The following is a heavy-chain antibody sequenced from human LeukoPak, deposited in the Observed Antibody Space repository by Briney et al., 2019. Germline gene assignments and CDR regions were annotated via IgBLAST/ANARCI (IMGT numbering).Heavy chain of an antibody. CDR3: ARLRNYYDSSGYSGWAFDI. CDR1: GGSFSGYY. CDR2: IYYSGST. J-gene: IGHJ3*02. Sequence: SETLSLTCAVYGGSFSGYYWSWIRQPPGKGLEWIGYIYYSGSTNYNPSLKSRVTISVDTSKNQFSLKLSSMTAADTAVYYCARLRNYYDSSGYSGWAFDIWGQGTMVTVSS. D-gene: IGHD3-22*01. V-gene: IGHV4-59*08.